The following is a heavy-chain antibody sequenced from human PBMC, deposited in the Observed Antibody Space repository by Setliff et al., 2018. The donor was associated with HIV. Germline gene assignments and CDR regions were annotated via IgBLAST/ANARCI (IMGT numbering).Heavy chain of an antibody. D-gene: IGHD3-16*01. J-gene: IGHJ4*02. CDR3: AKEAIYVGYVDY. CDR2: IYDIGDI. CDR1: GFPFTSFS. V-gene: IGHV3-21*04. Sequence: GGSLRLSCAASGFPFTSFSINWVRQAPGKGLEWVSRIYDIGDIWYADSVRGRFTIYRDNAKNSLYLQMNSLRAEDTAVYYCAKEAIYVGYVDYWGQGTLVTAPQ.